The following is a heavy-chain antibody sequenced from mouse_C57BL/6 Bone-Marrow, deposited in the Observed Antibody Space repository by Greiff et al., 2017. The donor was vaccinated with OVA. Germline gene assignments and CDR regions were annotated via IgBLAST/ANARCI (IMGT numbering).Heavy chain of an antibody. Sequence: QVQLQQPGAELVKPGASVKLSCKASGYTFTSYWMQWVKQRPGQGLEWIGEIDPSDSYTNYNQKFKGKATLTVDTSSSSAYMQLSSLTSEDSAFYYCARSYPGAYWGQGTLVTVSA. CDR2: IDPSDSYT. CDR3: ARSYPGAY. J-gene: IGHJ3*01. CDR1: GYTFTSYW. V-gene: IGHV1-50*01. D-gene: IGHD2-12*01.